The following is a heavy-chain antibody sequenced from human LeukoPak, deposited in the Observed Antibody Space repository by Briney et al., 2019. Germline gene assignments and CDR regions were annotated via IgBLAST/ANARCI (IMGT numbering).Heavy chain of an antibody. V-gene: IGHV4-34*01. D-gene: IGHD3-3*01. Sequence: SETLSLTCAVYGGSFSGYYWSWIRQPPGKGLEWIGEINHSGITNYNPSLKSRVTISVDTSKNQFSLKLSSVTAADTAVYYCARAYYDFWSGYYFSLEYSWFDPWGQGTLVTVFS. CDR1: GGSFSGYY. J-gene: IGHJ5*02. CDR3: ARAYYDFWSGYYFSLEYSWFDP. CDR2: INHSGIT.